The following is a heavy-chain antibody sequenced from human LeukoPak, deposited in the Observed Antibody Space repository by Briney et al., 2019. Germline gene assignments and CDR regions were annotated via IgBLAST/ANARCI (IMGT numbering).Heavy chain of an antibody. Sequence: AGGSLRLSCAASGFTFDDYGMSWVRQAPGKGLEWVSGINWNGGSTGYADSVKGRFTISRDNAKNSLYLQMNSLRAEDTALYYCARDRGSGSYFVYWGQGTLVTVSS. CDR2: INWNGGST. CDR1: GFTFDDYG. CDR3: ARDRGSGSYFVY. J-gene: IGHJ4*02. V-gene: IGHV3-20*04. D-gene: IGHD1-26*01.